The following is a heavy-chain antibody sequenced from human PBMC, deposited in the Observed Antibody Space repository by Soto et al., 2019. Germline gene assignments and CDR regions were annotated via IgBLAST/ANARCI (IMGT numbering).Heavy chain of an antibody. CDR3: ARGRGYSLYSLAY. CDR1: GFTFRSYG. D-gene: IGHD6-13*01. V-gene: IGHV3-33*01. Sequence: GGSLRLSCAASGFTFRSYGIHWVRQAPGKGLEWVAVIWYDGSNKYYEDSVKGRFTISRDNSKNTLYLQMNSLRAEDTAVYYCARGRGYSLYSLAYWGQGTLVTVSS. CDR2: IWYDGSNK. J-gene: IGHJ4*02.